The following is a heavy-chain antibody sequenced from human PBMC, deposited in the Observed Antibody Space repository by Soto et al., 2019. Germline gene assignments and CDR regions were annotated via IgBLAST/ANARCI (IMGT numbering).Heavy chain of an antibody. CDR2: ISYDGSNK. CDR3: AKAPYYYDSSGYEYFDY. D-gene: IGHD3-22*01. J-gene: IGHJ4*02. Sequence: GGSLRLSCAASGFSFSSYGMHWVRQAPGKGLEWVAVISYDGSNKYYADSVKGRFTISRDNSKNTLYLQMNNLRAEDTAVYYCAKAPYYYDSSGYEYFDYWGQGTLVTVSS. CDR1: GFSFSSYG. V-gene: IGHV3-30*18.